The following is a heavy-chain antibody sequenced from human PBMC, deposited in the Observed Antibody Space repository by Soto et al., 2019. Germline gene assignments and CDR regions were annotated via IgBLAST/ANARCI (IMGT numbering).Heavy chain of an antibody. CDR2: IVPIYRTA. D-gene: IGHD6-13*01. CDR3: VRDSGAKLSSS. V-gene: IGHV1-69*13. Sequence: ASVKVSCKTSGGSFSSYRITWVRQAPVQGLEWVGGIVPIYRTADYAQKFQGRVTITADESARTSYMELRSLKSQDTAVYYCVRDSGAKLSSSWGQGTLVTVSS. CDR1: GGSFSSYR. J-gene: IGHJ4*02.